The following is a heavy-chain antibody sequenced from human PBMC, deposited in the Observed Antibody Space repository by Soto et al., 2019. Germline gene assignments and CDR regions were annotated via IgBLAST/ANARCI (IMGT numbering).Heavy chain of an antibody. J-gene: IGHJ4*02. Sequence: ASVKVSCTASGGTFSSYASSWVRQAPGQRLEWMGWINAGNGNTKYSQKFQGRVTITRDTSASTAYMELSSLRSEDTAVYYCARGSGYYYWDDYWGQGTLVTVSS. CDR1: GGTFSSYA. V-gene: IGHV1-3*01. CDR2: INAGNGNT. CDR3: ARGSGYYYWDDY. D-gene: IGHD3-22*01.